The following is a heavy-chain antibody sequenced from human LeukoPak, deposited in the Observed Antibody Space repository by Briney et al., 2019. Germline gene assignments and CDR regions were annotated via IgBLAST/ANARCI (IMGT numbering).Heavy chain of an antibody. CDR1: GFTFSDYY. Sequence: GGSLRLSCAASGFTFSDYYMSWIRQTPGKGLEWVSYISSGSSYTNYADSVKGRFTISRDNAKNSLYLQMSSLRAEDTAVYYCARGGYYAGYQFDYWGQGTLVTVSS. D-gene: IGHD3-22*01. J-gene: IGHJ4*02. CDR2: ISSGSSYT. V-gene: IGHV3-11*06. CDR3: ARGGYYAGYQFDY.